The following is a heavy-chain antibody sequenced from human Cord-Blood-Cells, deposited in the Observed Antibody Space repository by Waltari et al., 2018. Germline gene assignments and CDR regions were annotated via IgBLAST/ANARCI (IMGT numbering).Heavy chain of an antibody. Sequence: GESGGGLVQPGRSLRLSCTASGFTFGDYAMSWFRQAPGKGLEWVGFIRSKAYGGTTEYAASVKGRFTISRDDSKSIAYLQMNSLKTEDTAVYYCWTYDILTGYVDYWGQGTLVTVSS. CDR2: IRSKAYGGTT. J-gene: IGHJ4*02. V-gene: IGHV3-49*03. CDR3: WTYDILTGYVDY. CDR1: GFTFGDYA. D-gene: IGHD3-9*01.